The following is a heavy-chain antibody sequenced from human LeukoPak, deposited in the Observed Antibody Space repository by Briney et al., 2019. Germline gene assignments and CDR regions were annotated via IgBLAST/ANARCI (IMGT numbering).Heavy chain of an antibody. J-gene: IGHJ4*02. Sequence: GSLRLSCAASGFTFSSYGMHWVRQAPGKGLEWVAFIRYDGSNKYYADSVKGRFTFSRDNRRSTVYLQMNGLRPEDTAVYYCAKDRGWRELIDYWGQGTLVSVSS. D-gene: IGHD1-7*01. CDR3: AKDRGWRELIDY. V-gene: IGHV3-30*02. CDR2: IRYDGSNK. CDR1: GFTFSSYG.